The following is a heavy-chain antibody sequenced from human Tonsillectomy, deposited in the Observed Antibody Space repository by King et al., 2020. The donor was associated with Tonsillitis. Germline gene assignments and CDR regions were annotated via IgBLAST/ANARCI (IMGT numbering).Heavy chain of an antibody. CDR2: VFYSWDA. CDR1: GGSMITTDYY. CDR3: ARQGGRGYDILTGYPIEY. V-gene: IGHV4-39*07. Sequence: LQLQESGPGLVKPSETLSLTCTVSGGSMITTDYYWGWMRQPPGKGLEGIGRVFYSWDAYYNASLRSRVTISVDTSKSQFSLKLTSVTAADTAVYYCARQGGRGYDILTGYPIEYWGQGTLVTVSS. J-gene: IGHJ4*02. D-gene: IGHD3-9*01.